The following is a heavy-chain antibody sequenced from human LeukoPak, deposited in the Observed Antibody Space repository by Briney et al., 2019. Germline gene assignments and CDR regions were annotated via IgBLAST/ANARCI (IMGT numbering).Heavy chain of an antibody. Sequence: ASVKVSCKASGYTFTSYDINWVRQATGQGLEWMGWMNPNSGNTGYAQKFKGRVTMTRNTSISTVYMELSSLRSEDTAVYYCARGGIAARPPPSYYFDYWGQGTLVTVSS. V-gene: IGHV1-8*01. J-gene: IGHJ4*02. D-gene: IGHD6-6*01. CDR3: ARGGIAARPPPSYYFDY. CDR1: GYTFTSYD. CDR2: MNPNSGNT.